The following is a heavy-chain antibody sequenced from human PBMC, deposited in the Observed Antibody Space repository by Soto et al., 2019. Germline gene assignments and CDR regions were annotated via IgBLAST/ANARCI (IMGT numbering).Heavy chain of an antibody. CDR1: GFTFSSYA. Sequence: QVQLVESGGGVVQPGRSPRLSCAASGFTFSSYAMHWVRQAPGKGLEWVAVISYDGSNKYYADSVKGRITISRDNSKNTLYLQMNSLRAEDTAVYYCARGGGYSYGPLGYWGQGTLVTVSS. CDR2: ISYDGSNK. V-gene: IGHV3-30-3*01. D-gene: IGHD5-18*01. J-gene: IGHJ4*02. CDR3: ARGGGYSYGPLGY.